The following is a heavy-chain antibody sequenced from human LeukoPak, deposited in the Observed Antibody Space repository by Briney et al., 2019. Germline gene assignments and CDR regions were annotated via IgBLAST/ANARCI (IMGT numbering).Heavy chain of an antibody. D-gene: IGHD2-2*01. CDR3: ARGRTRFDP. CDR2: INHSGST. V-gene: IGHV4-34*01. Sequence: SETLSLTCAVYGGSFSGYYWSWIRQPPGKGLEWIGGINHSGSTNYNPSLKSRVTISVDTSKNQFSLKLSSVTAADTAVYYCARGRTRFDPWGQGTLVTVSS. CDR1: GGSFSGYY. J-gene: IGHJ5*02.